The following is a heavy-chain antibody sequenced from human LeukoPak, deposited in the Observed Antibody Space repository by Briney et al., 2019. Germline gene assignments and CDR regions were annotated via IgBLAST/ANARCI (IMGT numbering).Heavy chain of an antibody. V-gene: IGHV4-34*09. CDR1: SGTFSGYY. D-gene: IGHD1-14*01. J-gene: IGHJ4*02. CDR2: INHRGST. CDR3: ARANQNHFDY. Sequence: SETLSLTCAVYSGTFSGYYWSWIRQPPGKGLEWIGEINHRGSTYYNPSLKSRVTISVDTSKNQFSLKLSSVTAADTAVYYCARANQNHFDYWGQGTQVTVSS.